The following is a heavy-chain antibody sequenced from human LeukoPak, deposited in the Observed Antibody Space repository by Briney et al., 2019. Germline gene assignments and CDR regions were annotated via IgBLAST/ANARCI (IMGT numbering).Heavy chain of an antibody. D-gene: IGHD1-26*01. Sequence: GASVKVSCKLSGYTLTELSMHWVRQAPGKGLEWMGGFDTEDGETIYAQKFQGRGSMTEDISTDTAYMELSSLRSEDTAVYYCATEIVGATTGYFDYWGQGTLVTVSS. CDR3: ATEIVGATTGYFDY. V-gene: IGHV1-24*01. CDR1: GYTLTELS. J-gene: IGHJ4*02. CDR2: FDTEDGET.